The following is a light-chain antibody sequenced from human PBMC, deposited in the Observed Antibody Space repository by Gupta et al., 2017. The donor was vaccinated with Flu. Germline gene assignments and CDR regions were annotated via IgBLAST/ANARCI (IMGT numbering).Light chain of an antibody. CDR3: QRYGSSPLT. CDR1: QSVSSSY. J-gene: IGKJ5*01. V-gene: IGKV3-20*01. CDR2: GAS. Sequence: EIVLTQSPGTLSLSPGERATLSCRASQSVSSSYLAWYQQKPGQAPRLLIYGASSRATGIPDRFSGSASGTDFTLTISRLDPEDFAVYYCQRYGSSPLTFGQGTRLEIK.